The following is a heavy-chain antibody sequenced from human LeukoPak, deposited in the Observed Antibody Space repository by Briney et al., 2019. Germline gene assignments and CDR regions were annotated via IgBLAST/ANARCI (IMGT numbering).Heavy chain of an antibody. CDR2: IKQDGSEK. CDR1: GFTFSSYW. CDR3: AREYCSSTSCHAYYFDY. Sequence: GGSLRLSCAASGFTFSSYWMSWVRQAPGKGLEWVANIKQDGSEKYYVHSVKGRFTISRDNAKNSLYLQMNSLRAEDTAVYYCAREYCSSTSCHAYYFDYWGQGTLVTVSS. J-gene: IGHJ4*02. D-gene: IGHD2-2*01. V-gene: IGHV3-7*03.